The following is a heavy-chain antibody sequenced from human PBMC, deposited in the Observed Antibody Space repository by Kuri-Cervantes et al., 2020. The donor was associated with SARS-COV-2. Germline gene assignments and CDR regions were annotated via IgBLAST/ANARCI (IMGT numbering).Heavy chain of an antibody. J-gene: IGHJ4*02. V-gene: IGHV1-3*04. CDR1: GYTFTMFS. CDR3: ARVPRGAVLDYFGY. D-gene: IGHD5-12*01. CDR2: INTANGNT. Sequence: ASVKVSCKASGYTFTMFSIHWVRQAPGQRPEWMGWINTANGNTKYSQKFQGRVTISRDTSATTAYMELSSLRSEDTAVYYCARVPRGAVLDYFGYWGQGTLVTVSS.